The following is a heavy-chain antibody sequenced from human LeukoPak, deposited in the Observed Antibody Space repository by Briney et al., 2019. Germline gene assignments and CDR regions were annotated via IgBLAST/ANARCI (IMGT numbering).Heavy chain of an antibody. V-gene: IGHV1-69*13. D-gene: IGHD3-3*01. CDR3: ARCFYSPRGVDYDFWSGYYYGMDV. J-gene: IGHJ6*02. CDR2: IIPIFGTA. Sequence: ASVKVSCKASGGTFSSYATSWVRQAPGQGLEWMGGIIPIFGTANYAQKFQGRVTITADESTSTAYMELSSLRSEDTAVYYCARCFYSPRGVDYDFWSGYYYGMDVWGQGTTVTVSS. CDR1: GGTFSSYA.